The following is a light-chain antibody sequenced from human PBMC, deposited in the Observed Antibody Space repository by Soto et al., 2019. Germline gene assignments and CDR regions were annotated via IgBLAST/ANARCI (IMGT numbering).Light chain of an antibody. Sequence: QSALTQPASVSGSPGQSITISCTRTSSDIGNYNYVSWYQQHPGKAPKLIIYEVNNRPSGVSNRFSGSKSDNTASLTISGLQAEDEADYYCSSYTTVNTLVSFGTGTKLTVL. CDR2: EVN. CDR1: SSDIGNYNY. CDR3: SSYTTVNTLVS. V-gene: IGLV2-14*01. J-gene: IGLJ1*01.